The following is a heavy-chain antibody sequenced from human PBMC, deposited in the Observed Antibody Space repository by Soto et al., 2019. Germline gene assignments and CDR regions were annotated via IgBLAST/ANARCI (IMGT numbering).Heavy chain of an antibody. CDR3: ASSIAAAGTGVRYYYYYGMDV. Sequence: QVQLVQSGAEVKKPGASVKVSCKASGYTFTSYAMHWVRQAPGQRLEWMGWINAGNGNTKYSQKFQGRVTITRDTSESTANMELSSLRSEDTAVYYCASSIAAAGTGVRYYYYYGMDVWGQGTTVTVSS. CDR2: INAGNGNT. D-gene: IGHD6-13*01. CDR1: GYTFTSYA. V-gene: IGHV1-3*01. J-gene: IGHJ6*02.